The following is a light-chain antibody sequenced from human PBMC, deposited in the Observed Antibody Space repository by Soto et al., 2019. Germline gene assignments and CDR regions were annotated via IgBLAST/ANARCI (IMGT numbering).Light chain of an antibody. CDR3: QQANSFPLT. CDR1: QGISSW. CDR2: AAS. V-gene: IGKV1-12*01. Sequence: DNKVTKARSTVSAKIKDRFTITRRASQGISSWLAWYQKKPGKAPNLLIYAASSLQSGVPSRFSGSESGTDFTLTISSLQPEDCAIYFCQQANSFPLTFGQGT. J-gene: IGKJ5*01.